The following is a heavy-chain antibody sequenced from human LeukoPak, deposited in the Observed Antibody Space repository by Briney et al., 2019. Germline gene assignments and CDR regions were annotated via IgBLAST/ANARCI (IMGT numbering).Heavy chain of an antibody. Sequence: QAGGSLRLSCAASGFTFSGSAMHWVRQASGKGLEWVGRIKSKANSYATAYAASVKGRFTISRDDSKNTAYLQMNSLKTEDTAMYYCTSGGYCSSTSCYGENWGQGTLVTVSS. J-gene: IGHJ4*02. V-gene: IGHV3-73*01. D-gene: IGHD2-2*01. CDR2: IKSKANSYAT. CDR3: TSGGYCSSTSCYGEN. CDR1: GFTFSGSA.